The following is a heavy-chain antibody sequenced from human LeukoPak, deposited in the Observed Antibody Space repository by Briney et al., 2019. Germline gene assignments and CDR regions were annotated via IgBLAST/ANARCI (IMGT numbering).Heavy chain of an antibody. Sequence: PSETLSLTCAVSGDSVNRDNWWSWVRQPPGKGLEWIGDIYHSGSANYNPSLKSRVTISVDTSKNQFSLKLSSVTAADTAVYYCARYWGSGVPDYYYYYMDVWGKGTTVTVSS. CDR3: ARYWGSGVPDYYYYYMDV. CDR1: GDSVNRDNW. CDR2: IYHSGSA. D-gene: IGHD3-10*01. V-gene: IGHV4-4*02. J-gene: IGHJ6*03.